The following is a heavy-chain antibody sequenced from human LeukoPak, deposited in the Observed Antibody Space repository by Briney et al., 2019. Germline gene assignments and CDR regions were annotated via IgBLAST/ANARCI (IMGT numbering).Heavy chain of an antibody. D-gene: IGHD1-14*01. Sequence: GSLRLSCAASGFTFTKYIMNWVRQAPGKGLEWIGSIYHSGSAYYNPSLKSRVTISVDTSKNQFSLKLRSVTAADTAVYYCARETGGDLDIWGQGTMITVSS. CDR1: GFTFTKYI. CDR2: IYHSGSA. CDR3: ARETGGDLDI. V-gene: IGHV4-38-2*02. J-gene: IGHJ3*02.